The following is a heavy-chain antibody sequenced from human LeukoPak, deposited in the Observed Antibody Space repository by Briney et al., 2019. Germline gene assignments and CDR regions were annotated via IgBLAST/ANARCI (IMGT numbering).Heavy chain of an antibody. Sequence: PGGSLRLSCAASGFTFSSYGMHWVRQAPGKGLEWVAFIRYDGSNKYYADSVKGRFTISRDNSKNTLYLQMNGLRAEDTAVYYCAKDHLAVVPAAPNHIYYYYMDVWGKGTTVTVSS. V-gene: IGHV3-30*02. CDR1: GFTFSSYG. D-gene: IGHD2-2*01. CDR3: AKDHLAVVPAAPNHIYYYYMDV. CDR2: IRYDGSNK. J-gene: IGHJ6*03.